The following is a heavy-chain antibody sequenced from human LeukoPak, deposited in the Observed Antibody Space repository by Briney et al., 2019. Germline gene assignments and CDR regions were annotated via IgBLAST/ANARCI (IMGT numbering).Heavy chain of an antibody. CDR3: ARVFRGYSYGPFDY. V-gene: IGHV4-59*01. J-gene: IGHJ4*02. CDR1: GGSISSYY. D-gene: IGHD5-18*01. Sequence: SETLSLTCTVSGGSISSYYWSWIRQPPGKGLEWIGYIYYSGSTNYNPSLKSRVTISVDTSKNQFSLKLSSVTAADTAVYYCARVFRGYSYGPFDYWGQGILVTVSS. CDR2: IYYSGST.